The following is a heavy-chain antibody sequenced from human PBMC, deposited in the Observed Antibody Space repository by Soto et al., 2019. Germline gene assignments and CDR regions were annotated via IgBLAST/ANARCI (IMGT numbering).Heavy chain of an antibody. J-gene: IGHJ5*02. CDR2: INPDNSNT. V-gene: IGHV1-3*01. Sequence: QVQLVQSGAEVKKPGASVKICCKASGYTFTRYTMNWVRQAPGQRLEWMGWINPDNSNTKSSQKFQGSVIITRDTSASTAYMDLSRLRSEDTAVYYCARGIATGQLDPWGQGTLVTVSS. CDR1: GYTFTRYT. CDR3: ARGIATGQLDP. D-gene: IGHD2-15*01.